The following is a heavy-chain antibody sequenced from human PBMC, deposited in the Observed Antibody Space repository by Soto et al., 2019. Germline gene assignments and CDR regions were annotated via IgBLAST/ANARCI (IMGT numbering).Heavy chain of an antibody. V-gene: IGHV3-23*01. CDR2: ISGSGGST. CDR3: ARKKAMIVGVPPSYFDY. CDR1: GFTFSSYA. D-gene: IGHD3-22*01. Sequence: GGSLRLSCAASGFTFSSYAMSWVRQAPGKGLEWVSAISGSGGSTYYADSVKGRFTISRDNSKNTLYLQMNSLRAEDTAVYYCARKKAMIVGVPPSYFDYWGQGPL. J-gene: IGHJ4*02.